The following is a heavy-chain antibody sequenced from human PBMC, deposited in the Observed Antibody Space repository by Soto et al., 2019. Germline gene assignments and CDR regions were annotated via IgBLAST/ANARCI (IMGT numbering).Heavy chain of an antibody. J-gene: IGHJ4*02. CDR3: ARGGYDYGDYFDY. D-gene: IGHD4-17*01. CDR1: GGSISSYY. V-gene: IGHV4-59*01. Sequence: SETLSLTCTVSGGSISSYYWSWIRQPPGKGLEWIGYIYYSGSTNYNPSLKSRVTISVDTSKNQFSLKLSSVTAADTAVYYCARGGYDYGDYFDYWGQGTLVTVSS. CDR2: IYYSGST.